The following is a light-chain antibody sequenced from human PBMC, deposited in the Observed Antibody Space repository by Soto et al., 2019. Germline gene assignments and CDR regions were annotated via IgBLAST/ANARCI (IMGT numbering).Light chain of an antibody. V-gene: IGLV2-14*01. CDR1: SSDVGGYNY. CDR2: EVS. CDR3: SSYTSSSTYV. J-gene: IGLJ1*01. Sequence: QSALTQPASVSGSPGQSITISCTGTSSDVGGYNYVSWYQQHPGKAPKLMIYEVSNRPSGVSNRFSGSKSGNTASLTISGLQAEEEADYYCSSYTSSSTYVFGPGTKLTVL.